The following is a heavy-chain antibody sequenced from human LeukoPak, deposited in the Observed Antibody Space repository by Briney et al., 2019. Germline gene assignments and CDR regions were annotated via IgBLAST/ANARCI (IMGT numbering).Heavy chain of an antibody. CDR3: ARGCRDGYNFVYYFDY. V-gene: IGHV1-69*05. CDR2: IIPIFGTA. D-gene: IGHD5-24*01. J-gene: IGHJ4*02. Sequence: GSSVKVSCKASGGTFSSYAISWVRQAPGQGLEWMGGIIPIFGTANYAQKFQGRVTITTDESTSTAYMELSSLRSEDTAVYYCARGCRDGYNFVYYFDYWGQGTLVTVSS. CDR1: GGTFSSYA.